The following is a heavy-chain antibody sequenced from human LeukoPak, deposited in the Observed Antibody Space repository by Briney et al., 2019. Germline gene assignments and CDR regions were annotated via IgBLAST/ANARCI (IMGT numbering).Heavy chain of an antibody. CDR2: INPNSGGT. CDR1: GYTFTGYY. D-gene: IGHD2-15*01. J-gene: IGHJ4*02. Sequence: ASVKLSCKASGYTFTGYYMHWVRQAPGQGLEWMGWINPNSGGTNYAQKFQGRVTMTRDTSISTAYMELSRLRSDDTAVYYCAICCGGGSCHDDYWGQGTLVTVSS. V-gene: IGHV1-2*02. CDR3: AICCGGGSCHDDY.